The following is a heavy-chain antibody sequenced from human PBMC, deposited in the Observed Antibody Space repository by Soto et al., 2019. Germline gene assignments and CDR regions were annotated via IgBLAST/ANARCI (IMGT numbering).Heavy chain of an antibody. D-gene: IGHD6-19*01. CDR2: IYPGDSDT. Sequence: GESLKISCKVSGYSFTSYWIGWLRQMPGKVLEWMGIIYPGDSDTRYSPSFQGQVTISADKSISTAYLQWSSLKASDTAMYYCARTDSRGWYYFDYWGQGTLVTVS. V-gene: IGHV5-51*01. CDR3: ARTDSRGWYYFDY. J-gene: IGHJ4*02. CDR1: GYSFTSYW.